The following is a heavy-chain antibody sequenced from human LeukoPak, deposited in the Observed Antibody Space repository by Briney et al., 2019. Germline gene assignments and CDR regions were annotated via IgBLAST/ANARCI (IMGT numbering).Heavy chain of an antibody. Sequence: SETLSLTCAVYGGSFSGYYWSWIRQPPGKGLEWIGSVYDSGSTYYNPSLKSRVTISVDTSKNQFSLKLNSVTAADTAVYYCARHYGPWGQGTLVTVSS. CDR2: VYDSGST. CDR3: ARHYGP. CDR1: GGSFSGYY. J-gene: IGHJ5*02. D-gene: IGHD3-16*01. V-gene: IGHV4-34*01.